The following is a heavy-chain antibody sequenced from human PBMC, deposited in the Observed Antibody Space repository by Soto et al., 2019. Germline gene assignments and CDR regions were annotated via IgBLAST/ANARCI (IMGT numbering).Heavy chain of an antibody. D-gene: IGHD3-3*01. J-gene: IGHJ6*02. CDR2: IIPIFGTA. V-gene: IGHV1-69*06. Sequence: QVQLVQSGAEVKKPGSSVKVSCKASGGTFSSYAISGVRQAPGQGLEWMGGIIPIFGTANYAQKFQGRVKITADKSTSTDYMELSSLRYEDTAVYYCASDGFHDYDFWSGYRNYYYYGMDVWGQGTTVTVSS. CDR3: ASDGFHDYDFWSGYRNYYYYGMDV. CDR1: GGTFSSYA.